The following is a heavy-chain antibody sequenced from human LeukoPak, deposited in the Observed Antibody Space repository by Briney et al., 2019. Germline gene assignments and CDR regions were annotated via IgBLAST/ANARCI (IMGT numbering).Heavy chain of an antibody. CDR1: GFTFSSYG. J-gene: IGHJ5*02. D-gene: IGHD2-15*01. CDR2: ISYDGSNK. CDR3: ARASIVVAPFHWFDP. Sequence: GGSLRLSCAASGFTFSSYGMRWVRQAPGKGLEWVAVISYDGSNKYYADCVKGRFTISRDNSKNSLYLQMNSLRAEDTAVYYCARASIVVAPFHWFDPWGQGTLPTVSS. V-gene: IGHV3-30*03.